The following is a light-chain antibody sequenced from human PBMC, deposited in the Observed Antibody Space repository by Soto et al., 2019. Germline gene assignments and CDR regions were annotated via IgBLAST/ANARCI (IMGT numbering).Light chain of an antibody. Sequence: EKLMTQSPATLSVSPGERATLSCWASQSVASNLAWYQQKPGQAPRLLIYRASTRATGIPARFSGSGSGTEFTLTISSLQSEDFAVYYCQQYNDWPPGITFGQGTRLEIK. CDR1: QSVASN. V-gene: IGKV3-15*01. CDR2: RAS. CDR3: QQYNDWPPGIT. J-gene: IGKJ5*01.